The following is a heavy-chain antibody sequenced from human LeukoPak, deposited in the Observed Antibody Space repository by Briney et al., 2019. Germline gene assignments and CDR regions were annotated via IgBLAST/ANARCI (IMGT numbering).Heavy chain of an antibody. J-gene: IGHJ4*02. CDR2: ISGSGGST. V-gene: IGHV3-23*01. CDR3: AKGGSFRGVTYLDY. CDR1: GFTFSSYA. D-gene: IGHD3-16*01. Sequence: GGSLRFSCAASGFTFSSYAMSWVRQAPVKGLEWVSAISGSGGSTYYADSVKGRFTISRDNSKNTLYLQMNSLRAEDTAVYYCAKGGSFRGVTYLDYWGQGTLVTVSS.